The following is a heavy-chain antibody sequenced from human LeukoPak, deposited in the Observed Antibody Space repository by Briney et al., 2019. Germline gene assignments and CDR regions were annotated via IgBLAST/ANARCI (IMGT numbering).Heavy chain of an antibody. CDR2: ISAYNGNT. V-gene: IGHV1-18*01. J-gene: IGHJ4*02. CDR1: GYTFTSYG. D-gene: IGHD6-19*01. Sequence: GASVKVSCKASGYTFTSYGISWVRQAPGQGLEWMGWISAYNGNTNYAQKLQGRVTMTTDTSTSTAYMELRSLRSDDTAVYYCARDVKQWLVRGPVGYWGQGTLVTVSS. CDR3: ARDVKQWLVRGPVGY.